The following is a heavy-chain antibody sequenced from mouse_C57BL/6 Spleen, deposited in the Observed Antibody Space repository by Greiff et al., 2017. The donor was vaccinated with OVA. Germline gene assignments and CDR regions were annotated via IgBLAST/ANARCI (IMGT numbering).Heavy chain of an antibody. V-gene: IGHV1-9*01. J-gene: IGHJ4*01. CDR1: GYTFTGYW. D-gene: IGHD1-1*01. CDR2: ILPGSGRT. CDR3: ARVPPYNGSSSGDAMDY. Sequence: QVQLKQSGAVLTKPGASVKLSCKATGYTFTGYWIEWVTQRPGHGLEWIGEILPGSGRTHYNEKFKGNATFTADTSSNPAYMQLRSLPTEDAAIYYCARVPPYNGSSSGDAMDYWGQGTSVTVSS.